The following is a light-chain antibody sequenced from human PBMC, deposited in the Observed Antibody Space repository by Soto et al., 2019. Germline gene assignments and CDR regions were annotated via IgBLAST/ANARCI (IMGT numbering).Light chain of an antibody. CDR2: GAS. Sequence: EIFVTQSPATLSMSPWEIATLSWRASQSVSSNLAWYQQKPGQAPRLLIYGASTRATGIPARFSGSGSGTEFTLTISSLQSEDFVVYYCQQYNDWPPKVTFGQGTRLEIK. CDR3: QQYNDWPPKVT. J-gene: IGKJ5*01. V-gene: IGKV3-15*01. CDR1: QSVSSN.